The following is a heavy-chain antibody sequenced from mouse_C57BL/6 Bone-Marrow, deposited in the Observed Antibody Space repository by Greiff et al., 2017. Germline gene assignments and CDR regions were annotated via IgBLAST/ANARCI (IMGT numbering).Heavy chain of an antibody. J-gene: IGHJ4*01. D-gene: IGHD1-1*01. CDR2: IYPRSGNT. CDR1: GYTFTSYG. V-gene: IGHV1-81*01. CDR3: ARSDYNGSRDAMDY. Sequence: QVQLQQSGAELARPGASVKLSCKASGYTFTSYGISWVKQTTGQGLEWIGDIYPRSGNTYYNEKFKGKATLTADKSSSTAYMELRSLTSEDSAVYFCARSDYNGSRDAMDYWGQGTSGTVSA.